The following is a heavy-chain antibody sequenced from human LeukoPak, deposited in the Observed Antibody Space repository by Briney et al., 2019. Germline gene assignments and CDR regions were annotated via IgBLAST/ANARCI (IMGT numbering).Heavy chain of an antibody. CDR1: GCTFSSYW. J-gene: IGHJ4*02. V-gene: IGHV3-7*03. CDR2: IKPDGSER. Sequence: GGSLRLSCAASGCTFSSYWMSWVRQAPGKGLEWVANIKPDGSERYYADSVKGRFTISRDTAENSVYLQMNSLRAEDTAIYYCARGFYYWGQGTLVTVSS. CDR3: ARGFYY.